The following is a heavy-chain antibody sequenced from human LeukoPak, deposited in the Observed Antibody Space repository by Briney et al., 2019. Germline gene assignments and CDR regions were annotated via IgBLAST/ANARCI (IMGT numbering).Heavy chain of an antibody. CDR2: MSWNSGSI. V-gene: IGHV3-9*01. Sequence: GRSLRLSCAASGFTFDDYAMHWVRQAPGKGLEWVSGMSWNSGSIGYADSVKGRFTISRDNAKNSLYLQMNSLRAEDTALYYCAIAATYYYDSSGRFDYWGQGTLVTVSS. CDR1: GFTFDDYA. J-gene: IGHJ4*02. CDR3: AIAATYYYDSSGRFDY. D-gene: IGHD3-22*01.